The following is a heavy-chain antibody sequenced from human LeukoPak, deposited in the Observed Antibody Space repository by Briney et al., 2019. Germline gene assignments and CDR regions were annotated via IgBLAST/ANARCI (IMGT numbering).Heavy chain of an antibody. Sequence: GGSLRLSCSASGFTFSSYWVSWVRQARGEGRGWVGNIKPDGSEKYYVDSVKGRFTISRDNAKNSLYLQMNSLRAEDTAVYYCARIGEGGDPYFDHWGQGTLITVSS. CDR1: GFTFSSYW. V-gene: IGHV3-7*01. CDR2: IKPDGSEK. J-gene: IGHJ4*02. CDR3: ARIGEGGDPYFDH. D-gene: IGHD2-21*01.